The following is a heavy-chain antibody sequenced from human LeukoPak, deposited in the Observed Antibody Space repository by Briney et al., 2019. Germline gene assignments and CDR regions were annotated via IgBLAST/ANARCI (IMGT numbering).Heavy chain of an antibody. CDR2: ISYDGSNK. CDR1: GFTFSSYG. CDR3: ASGYSLDY. Sequence: GGSLGLSCAASGFTFSSYGMPWVRQAPGKGLEWVAVISYDGSNKYYADSVKGRFTISRDNSKNTLYLQMNSLRAEDTAVYYCASGYSLDYWGQGTLVTVSS. D-gene: IGHD3-22*01. J-gene: IGHJ4*02. V-gene: IGHV3-30*03.